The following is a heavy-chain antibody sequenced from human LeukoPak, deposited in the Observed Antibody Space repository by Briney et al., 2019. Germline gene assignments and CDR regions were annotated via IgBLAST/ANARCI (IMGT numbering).Heavy chain of an antibody. CDR1: GYTFTGYC. V-gene: IGHV1-2*02. CDR2: INPHSGGT. J-gene: IGHJ4*02. CDR3: ARSYYDSSGDYGAY. Sequence: ASVKVSCKASGYTFTGYCMHWVRQAPGQGLEWMGWINPHSGGTKYVQKFQGRVTMTTDTSISTAYMEPSSLTSDDTAVYYCARSYYDSSGDYGAYWGQGTLVTVSS. D-gene: IGHD3-22*01.